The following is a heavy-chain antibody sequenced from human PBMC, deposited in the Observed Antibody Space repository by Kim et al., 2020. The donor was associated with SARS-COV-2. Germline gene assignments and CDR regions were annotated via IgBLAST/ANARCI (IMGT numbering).Heavy chain of an antibody. J-gene: IGHJ5*02. CDR1: GGSISSYY. D-gene: IGHD5-12*01. Sequence: SEILSLTCTVSGGSISSYYWSWIRQPPGKGLEWIGYIYYSGSTNYNPSLKSRVTISVDTSKNQFSLKLSSVTAADTAVYYCAGLYSGYVRSWGQGTLVTVSS. CDR3: AGLYSGYVRS. CDR2: IYYSGST. V-gene: IGHV4-59*08.